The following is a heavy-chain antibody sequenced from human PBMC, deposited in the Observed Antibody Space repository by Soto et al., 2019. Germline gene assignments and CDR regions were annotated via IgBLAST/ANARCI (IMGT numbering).Heavy chain of an antibody. Sequence: GASVKVSCKASGYTFTGYFMHWVRQAPGQGLEWMGWINAGNGNTKYSQKFQGRVTITRDTSASTAYMELRSLRSEDTAVYYCARESGEYLSFDYWGQGTLVTVSS. J-gene: IGHJ4*02. CDR3: ARESGEYLSFDY. CDR1: GYTFTGYF. D-gene: IGHD3-10*01. V-gene: IGHV1-3*01. CDR2: INAGNGNT.